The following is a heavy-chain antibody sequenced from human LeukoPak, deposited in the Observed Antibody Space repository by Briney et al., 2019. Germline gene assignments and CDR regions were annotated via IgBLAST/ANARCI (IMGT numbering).Heavy chain of an antibody. J-gene: IGHJ4*02. CDR3: ARCAAPVTTHFSH. D-gene: IGHD4-17*01. CDR1: GYSFSIYG. V-gene: IGHV1-18*01. Sequence: GASVQVSCKASGYSFSIYGITWARQAPGQGLEYLGWISASDGTTNYAQKVQDRVTMTTDTSTSTAYLELRSLRSEDTAVYYCARCAAPVTTHFSHWGQGTLVTVSS. CDR2: ISASDGTT.